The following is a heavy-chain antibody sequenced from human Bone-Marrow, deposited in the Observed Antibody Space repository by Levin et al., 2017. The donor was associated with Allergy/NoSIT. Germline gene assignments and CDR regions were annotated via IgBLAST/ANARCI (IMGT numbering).Heavy chain of an antibody. Sequence: GGSLRLSCVASGFTFSRFWMNWVRQAPGKGLEWVAIINSDASDVRYVNSVEDRFTIFRDNAKESLFLEMNNLRPEDTAVYYCVIGPEWFPAYWGQGSLVTVSS. CDR2: INSDASDV. CDR3: VIGPEWFPAY. V-gene: IGHV3-7*01. J-gene: IGHJ4*02. D-gene: IGHD3-3*01. CDR1: GFTFSRFW.